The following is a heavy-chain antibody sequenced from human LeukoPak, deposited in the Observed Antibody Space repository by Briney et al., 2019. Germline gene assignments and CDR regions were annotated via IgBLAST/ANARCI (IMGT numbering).Heavy chain of an antibody. D-gene: IGHD3-22*01. Sequence: PGGSLRLSCAASGFTFSSYEMNWVRQAPGKGLEWVSYISSSGSTIYYADSVKGRFTISRDNAKNSLYLQMNSLRVEDTAVYYCARETYYYDSSGYYGVDYWGQGTLVTVSS. CDR2: ISSSGSTI. V-gene: IGHV3-48*03. CDR3: ARETYYYDSSGYYGVDY. J-gene: IGHJ4*02. CDR1: GFTFSSYE.